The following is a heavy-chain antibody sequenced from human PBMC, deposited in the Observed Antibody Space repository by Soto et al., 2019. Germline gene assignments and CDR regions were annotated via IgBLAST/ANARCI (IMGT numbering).Heavy chain of an antibody. J-gene: IGHJ4*02. CDR3: ARGVDAGVDY. CDR1: GYTFSSYD. Sequence: ASVKVSCKASGYTFSSYDINWVRQAPGQGLEWMGWMSPSSGRTGYAQNFQARVTMTRETSTNTAYMELSSLTSDDTAMYYCARGVDAGVDYWGQGTLVTVSS. CDR2: MSPSSGRT. D-gene: IGHD1-26*01. V-gene: IGHV1-8*01.